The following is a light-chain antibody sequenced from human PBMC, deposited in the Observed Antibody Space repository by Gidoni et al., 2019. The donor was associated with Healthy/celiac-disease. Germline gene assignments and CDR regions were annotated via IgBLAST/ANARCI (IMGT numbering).Light chain of an antibody. Sequence: DIHMTQSPSSLSASARDRVTITCRASQSISSYLNWYQQKPGKAPKLLIYAASSLQSGVPSRFSGSGSGTDFTLTISSLQPEDFATYYCQQSYSTPGITFGQGTRLEIK. CDR2: AAS. J-gene: IGKJ5*01. CDR3: QQSYSTPGIT. V-gene: IGKV1-39*01. CDR1: QSISSY.